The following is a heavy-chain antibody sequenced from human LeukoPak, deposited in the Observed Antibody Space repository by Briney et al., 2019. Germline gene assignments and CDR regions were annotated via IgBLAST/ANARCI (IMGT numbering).Heavy chain of an antibody. CDR3: EATRGFGDFDY. CDR1: GGTFSSYA. J-gene: IGHJ4*02. D-gene: IGHD5-12*01. V-gene: IGHV1-69*13. CDR2: IIPIFGTA. Sequence: ASAKVSCKASGGTFSSYAISWVRQAPGQGLEWMGGIIPIFGTANYAQKFQGRVTITADESTSTAYMELSSLRSEDTAVYYCEATRGFGDFDYWGQGTLVTVSS.